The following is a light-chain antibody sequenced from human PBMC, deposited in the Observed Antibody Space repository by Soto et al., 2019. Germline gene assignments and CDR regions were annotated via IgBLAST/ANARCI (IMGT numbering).Light chain of an antibody. J-gene: IGLJ1*01. V-gene: IGLV1-40*01. Sequence: QPVLTQPPSVSGAPRQRVTISCTGSSSNIGAGYDVHWYQQLPGTAPKLLIYGNSNRPSGVPDRFSGSKSGTSASLAITGLQAEDEADYYCQSYDSSLSGLYVFGTGTKLTVL. CDR1: SSNIGAGYD. CDR2: GNS. CDR3: QSYDSSLSGLYV.